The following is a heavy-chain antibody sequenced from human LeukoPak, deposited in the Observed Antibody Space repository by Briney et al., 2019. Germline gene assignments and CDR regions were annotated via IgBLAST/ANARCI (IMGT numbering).Heavy chain of an antibody. CDR2: IYYSGST. V-gene: IGHV4-59*01. D-gene: IGHD4-17*01. Sequence: SETLSLTCTVSGGSISSYYWSWIRQPPGKGLEWIGYIYYSGSTNYNPPLTSRVAISVDTSKNQFSLKLSSVTAADTAVYYCARAYGEYIDYWGQGTLVTVSS. J-gene: IGHJ4*02. CDR3: ARAYGEYIDY. CDR1: GGSISSYY.